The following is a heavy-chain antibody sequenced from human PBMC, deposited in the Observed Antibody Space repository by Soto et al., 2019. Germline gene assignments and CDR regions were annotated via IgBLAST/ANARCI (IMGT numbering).Heavy chain of an antibody. Sequence: PSEPLSLSCSVSGGSISSSSYYWGWIRQPPGMGPEWIGSIDYSGSTYYNPSLKTRVTISVDTSKNQFSLRLSSVTASDTAVYYCARHSASVGVPFTFWGLGTLVTVSS. V-gene: IGHV4-39*01. CDR2: IDYSGST. CDR1: GGSISSSSYY. CDR3: ARHSASVGVPFTF. J-gene: IGHJ4*02. D-gene: IGHD1-26*01.